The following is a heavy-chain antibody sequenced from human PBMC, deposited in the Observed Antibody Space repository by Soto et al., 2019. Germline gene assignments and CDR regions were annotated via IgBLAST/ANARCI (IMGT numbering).Heavy chain of an antibody. J-gene: IGHJ6*02. CDR3: SHCERLGSASYYDKCLHV. V-gene: IGHV2-5*02. CDR1: GFSLSTYGVG. D-gene: IGHD3-10*01. CDR2: IYWDDDK. Sequence: QITLKESGPTLVEPTQTLTLTCTFSGFSLSTYGVGVNWIRQPPGKALEWLALIYWDDDKRYSSSLKNRLTIVQDTSTNQVVLIMTNTDPVDTATYYRSHCERLGSASYYDKCLHVWGQGTTVTVSS.